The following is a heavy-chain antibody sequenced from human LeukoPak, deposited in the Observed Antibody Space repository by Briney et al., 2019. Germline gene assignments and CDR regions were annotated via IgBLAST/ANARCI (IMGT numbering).Heavy chain of an antibody. D-gene: IGHD6-13*01. CDR3: AKEVRTSSWYREEFDY. Sequence: GGSLRLSCAASGFTFSSFPMSWVRQAPGKGLEWVSAISGSGGGTIYADSVKGRFTISRDNSKKTLYMQMNNLRVEDTAVYYCAKEVRTSSWYREEFDYWGQGALVTVSS. J-gene: IGHJ4*02. V-gene: IGHV3-23*01. CDR1: GFTFSSFP. CDR2: ISGSGGGT.